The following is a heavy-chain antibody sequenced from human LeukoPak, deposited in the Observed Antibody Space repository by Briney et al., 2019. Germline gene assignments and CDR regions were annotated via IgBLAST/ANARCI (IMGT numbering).Heavy chain of an antibody. CDR2: IFYSGDA. Sequence: PSETLSITCTVSGGSIRSYYWSWIRQPPGKGLEWMGYIFYSGDANYNPSLKSRVTISVDTSKNQFSLKLTSVTAADTAVYYCARVYYSISYDYWYFDLWGRGTLVTVSS. CDR1: GGSIRSYY. D-gene: IGHD5-12*01. V-gene: IGHV4-59*01. CDR3: ARVYYSISYDYWYFDL. J-gene: IGHJ2*01.